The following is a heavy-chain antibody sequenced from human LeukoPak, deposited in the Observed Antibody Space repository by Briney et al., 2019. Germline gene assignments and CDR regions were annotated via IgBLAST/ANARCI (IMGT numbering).Heavy chain of an antibody. V-gene: IGHV1-24*01. CDR1: GYTLTELS. Sequence: GASVKVSCKVSGYTLTELSMHWVRQVPGKGLEWMGGFDPEDGETIYAQKFQGRVTMTEDTSTDTAYMELSSLRSEDTAVYYCATDPLGYYDSSGHTSPFDYWGQGTLVTVSS. CDR2: FDPEDGET. CDR3: ATDPLGYYDSSGHTSPFDY. D-gene: IGHD3-22*01. J-gene: IGHJ4*02.